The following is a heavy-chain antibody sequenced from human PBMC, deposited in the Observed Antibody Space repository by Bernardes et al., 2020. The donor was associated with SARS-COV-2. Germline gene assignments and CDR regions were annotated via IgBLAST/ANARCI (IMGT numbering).Heavy chain of an antibody. V-gene: IGHV3-64D*06. D-gene: IGHD3-10*01. CDR3: VKDRPGSYAFDY. Sequence: GGSLRLSCAASGVSFTSCAMHWVRQAPGRGLEYVSGINDYGSRRHYADSVKGRFTISRDDSKNTVYLQMSSLRVDDTAVYSCVKDRPGSYAFDYWGRGILGTVSS. CDR2: INDYGSRR. J-gene: IGHJ4*02. CDR1: GVSFTSCA.